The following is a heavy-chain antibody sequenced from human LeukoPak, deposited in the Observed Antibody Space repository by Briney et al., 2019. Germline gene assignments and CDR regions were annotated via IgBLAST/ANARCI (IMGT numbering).Heavy chain of an antibody. Sequence: ASVRVSCKASGYTFTSYGISWVRQAPGQGLEWMGWISAYNGNTNYAQKLQGRVTMTTDTSTSTAYMELGSLRSDDTAVYYCARDRGYSSGIPRIFDYWGQGTLVTVSS. CDR3: ARDRGYSSGIPRIFDY. J-gene: IGHJ4*02. CDR2: ISAYNGNT. CDR1: GYTFTSYG. V-gene: IGHV1-18*01. D-gene: IGHD6-19*01.